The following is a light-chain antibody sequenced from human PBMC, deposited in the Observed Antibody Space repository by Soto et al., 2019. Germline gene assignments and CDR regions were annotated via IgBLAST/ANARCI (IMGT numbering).Light chain of an antibody. CDR2: DVS. CDR1: SSDVGNYNY. Sequence: QSALTQPRSVSGSPGQSVTISCTGTSSDVGNYNYVYWYRHHPGKAPKVLIYDVSKRPSGVPDRFSGSKSGNTASLTVSGLQAEDEADYYCYSYVGTYGLLFGGGTKLTVL. J-gene: IGLJ2*01. V-gene: IGLV2-11*01. CDR3: YSYVGTYGLL.